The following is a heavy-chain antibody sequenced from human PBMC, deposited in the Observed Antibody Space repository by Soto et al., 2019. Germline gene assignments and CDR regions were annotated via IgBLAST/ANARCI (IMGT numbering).Heavy chain of an antibody. CDR1: GYSFTSYW. CDR3: ARRIIVVVPAAIQAGAFDI. D-gene: IGHD2-2*01. V-gene: IGHV5-51*01. Sequence: GDSLKISCKGSGYSFTSYWIGWVRQMPGKGLEWMGIIYPGDSDTRYSPSFQGQVTISADKSISTAYLQWSSLKASDTAMYYCARRIIVVVPAAIQAGAFDIWGQGTMVTVSS. CDR2: IYPGDSDT. J-gene: IGHJ3*02.